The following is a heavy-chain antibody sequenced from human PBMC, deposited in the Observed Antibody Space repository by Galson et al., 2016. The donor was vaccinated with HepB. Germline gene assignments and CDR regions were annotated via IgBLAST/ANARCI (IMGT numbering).Heavy chain of an antibody. J-gene: IGHJ6*02. CDR3: ARGRTESRLNMVRGRLETEKYDHGMDV. D-gene: IGHD3-10*01. Sequence: SETLSLTCAVDGGSFSGHYCTWVRQSPGKGLEWIGDINHSGSTNYNPSLAGRGTISLDLSKNQLSLKLYAVTVADTAVYYCARGRTESRLNMVRGRLETEKYDHGMDVWGQGTTVIVSS. CDR2: INHSGST. CDR1: GGSFSGHY. V-gene: IGHV4-34*01.